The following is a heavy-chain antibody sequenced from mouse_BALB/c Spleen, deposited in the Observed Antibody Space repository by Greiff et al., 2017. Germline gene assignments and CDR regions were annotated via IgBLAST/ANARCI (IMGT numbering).Heavy chain of an antibody. Sequence: EVMLVESGGGLVQPGASLRLSCEASGFTFTDYYMSWVRQPPGKSPEWLALIRNKANGYTTEYSASVKGRFTISRDNSQNILYLQMNTLRAEASATYYCAKHDGYYGYFDVWGAGTTVTVSS. CDR1: GFTFTDYY. J-gene: IGHJ1*01. CDR3: AKHDGYYGYFDV. V-gene: IGHV7-4*02. CDR2: IRNKANGYTT. D-gene: IGHD2-3*01.